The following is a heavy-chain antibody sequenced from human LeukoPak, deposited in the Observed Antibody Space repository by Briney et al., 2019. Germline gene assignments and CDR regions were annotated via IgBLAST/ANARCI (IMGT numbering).Heavy chain of an antibody. CDR3: AKDMYSSGYMYYFDY. Sequence: ETLSLTCAVYGGSFSGYYWSWVRQAPGKGLEWVSAISGSGGSTYYADSVKGRFTISRDNSKNTLYLQMNSLRAEDTAVYYCAKDMYSSGYMYYFDYWGQGTLVTVSS. CDR1: GGSFSGYY. D-gene: IGHD3-22*01. V-gene: IGHV3-23*01. J-gene: IGHJ4*02. CDR2: ISGSGGST.